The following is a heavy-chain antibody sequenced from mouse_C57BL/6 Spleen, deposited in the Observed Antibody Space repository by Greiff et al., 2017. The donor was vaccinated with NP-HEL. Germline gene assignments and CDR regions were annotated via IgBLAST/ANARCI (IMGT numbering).Heavy chain of an antibody. D-gene: IGHD1-1*01. J-gene: IGHJ2*01. V-gene: IGHV1-82*01. Sequence: QVQLQQSGPELVKPGASVKISCKASGYAFSSSWMNWVKQRPGKGLEWIGRIYPGDGDTNYNGKFKGKATLTADKSSSTAYMQLSSLTSEDSAVYFCAYYYGSGGGFDYWGQGTTLTVSS. CDR1: GYAFSSSW. CDR3: AYYYGSGGGFDY. CDR2: IYPGDGDT.